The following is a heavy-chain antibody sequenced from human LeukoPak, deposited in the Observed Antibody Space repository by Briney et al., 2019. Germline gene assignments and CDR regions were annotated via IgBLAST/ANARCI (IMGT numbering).Heavy chain of an antibody. V-gene: IGHV4-34*01. CDR1: GGSFSGYY. Sequence: KPSETLSLTCAVYGGSFSGYYWSWIRQPPGKGLKWIGEINHSGSTNYNPSLKSRVTISVDTSKNQFSLKLSSVTAADTAVYYCARVQGQRAFGGVIAGWGQGTLVTVSS. D-gene: IGHD3-16*02. J-gene: IGHJ4*02. CDR2: INHSGST. CDR3: ARVQGQRAFGGVIAG.